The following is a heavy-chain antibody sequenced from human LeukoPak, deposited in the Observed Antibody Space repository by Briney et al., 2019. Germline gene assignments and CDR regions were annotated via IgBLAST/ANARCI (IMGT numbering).Heavy chain of an antibody. CDR1: GFTFSSYA. D-gene: IGHD1-26*01. CDR2: ISGSGGST. Sequence: GGSLRLSCAASGFTFSSYAMSWVRQAPGKGLEWVSAISGSGGSTYYADSVKGRFTISRDNSKNTLYLQMNSLRAEDTAVYYCAKDPARGSYLTWLFDYWGQGTLVTVSS. V-gene: IGHV3-23*01. J-gene: IGHJ4*02. CDR3: AKDPARGSYLTWLFDY.